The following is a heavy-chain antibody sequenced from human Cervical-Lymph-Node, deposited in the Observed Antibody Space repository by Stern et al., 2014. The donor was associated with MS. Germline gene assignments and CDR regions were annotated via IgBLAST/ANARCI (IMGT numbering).Heavy chain of an antibody. V-gene: IGHV3-33*01. CDR1: GFTFSSYG. J-gene: IGHJ4*02. CDR3: ARDRHDLGYCSGGSCYLPDY. Sequence: DQLVESGGGVVQPGRSLRLSCAASGFTFSSYGMHWVRQAPGKGLEGVAVIWDDGRNKYYADSVKGRFTISRDNSKNTLYLQMNSLRAEDTAVYYCARDRHDLGYCSGGSCYLPDYWGQGTLVTVSS. CDR2: IWDDGRNK. D-gene: IGHD2-15*01.